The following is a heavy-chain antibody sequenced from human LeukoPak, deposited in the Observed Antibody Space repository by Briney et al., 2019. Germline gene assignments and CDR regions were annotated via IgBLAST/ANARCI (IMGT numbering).Heavy chain of an antibody. CDR1: GGSFSGYY. V-gene: IGHV4-34*01. CDR2: INHSGST. Sequence: PSETLSLTCAVYGGSFSGYYWSWIRQPPGKGLEWIGEINHSGSTNYNPSLKSRVTISVDTSKNQFSLKLSSVTAADTAVYYCAVDVGEGYGGNDDYWGQGTLVTVSS. D-gene: IGHD4-23*01. CDR3: AVDVGEGYGGNDDY. J-gene: IGHJ4*02.